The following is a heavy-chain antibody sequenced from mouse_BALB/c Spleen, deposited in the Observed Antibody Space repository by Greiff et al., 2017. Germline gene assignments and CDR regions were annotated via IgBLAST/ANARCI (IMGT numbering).Heavy chain of an antibody. Sequence: EVQLVESGGGLVKPGGSLKLSCAASGFTFSSYTMSWVRQTPEKRLEWVATISSGGSYTYYPDSVKGRFTISRDNAKNTLYLQMSSLKSEDTAMYYCTRGDEDAMDYWGQGTSVTVSS. CDR2: ISSGGSYT. CDR1: GFTFSSYT. V-gene: IGHV5-6-4*01. J-gene: IGHJ4*01. CDR3: TRGDEDAMDY.